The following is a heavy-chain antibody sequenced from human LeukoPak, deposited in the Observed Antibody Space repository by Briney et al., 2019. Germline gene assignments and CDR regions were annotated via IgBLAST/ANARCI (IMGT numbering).Heavy chain of an antibody. Sequence: PSETLSLTCAVYGGSFSGYYWSWIRQPPGKGLEWIGEINHSGSTNYNPSLKSRVTISVDTSKNQFSLKLSSVTAADTAVYYCARGGAYYYGSGSYRAFYSFDYWGRGTLVTVSS. D-gene: IGHD3-10*01. V-gene: IGHV4-34*01. CDR1: GGSFSGYY. J-gene: IGHJ4*02. CDR2: INHSGST. CDR3: ARGGAYYYGSGSYRAFYSFDY.